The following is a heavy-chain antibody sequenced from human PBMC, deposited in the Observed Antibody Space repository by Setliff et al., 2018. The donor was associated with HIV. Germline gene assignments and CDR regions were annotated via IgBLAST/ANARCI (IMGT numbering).Heavy chain of an antibody. J-gene: IGHJ5*02. CDR1: GSSISSGNYY. D-gene: IGHD3-10*01. CDR2: IYYSGST. Sequence: SETLSLTCTVSGSSISSGNYYWSWIRQHPGKGLEWIGYIYYSGSTYYNPSLKSRVTMSGETSKNQFSLKLSSVTAADTAVYYCAREGARHYGSGRYHSWFDPWGQGTQVTVSS. CDR3: AREGARHYGSGRYHSWFDP. V-gene: IGHV4-31*03.